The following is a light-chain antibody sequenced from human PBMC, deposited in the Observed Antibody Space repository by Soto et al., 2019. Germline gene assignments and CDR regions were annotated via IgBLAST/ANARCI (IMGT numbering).Light chain of an antibody. CDR1: SSDVGGYNY. Sequence: QSALTQPPSVSGSPGQSVTISCTGTSSDVGGYNYVSWYQQHPGKAPKLMFYDVSERPSGVPDRFSGSKSGNTASLTISGLEDEDEDDYYCCSYAGSYTWVFGGGTKVTVL. CDR3: CSYAGSYTWV. J-gene: IGLJ3*02. V-gene: IGLV2-11*01. CDR2: DVS.